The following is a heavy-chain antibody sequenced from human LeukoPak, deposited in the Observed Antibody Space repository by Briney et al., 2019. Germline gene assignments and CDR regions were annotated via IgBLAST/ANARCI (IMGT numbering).Heavy chain of an antibody. CDR3: ARTPNYDFWSGLGPNPSYYFDY. D-gene: IGHD3-3*01. J-gene: IGHJ4*02. Sequence: SETLSLTCTVSGGSISSYYWSWIRQPPGKGLEWIGDIYYSGSTNYNPSLKSRVTISVDTSKNQFSLKLSSVTAADTAVYYCARTPNYDFWSGLGPNPSYYFDYWGQGTLVTVSS. CDR1: GGSISSYY. CDR2: IYYSGST. V-gene: IGHV4-59*08.